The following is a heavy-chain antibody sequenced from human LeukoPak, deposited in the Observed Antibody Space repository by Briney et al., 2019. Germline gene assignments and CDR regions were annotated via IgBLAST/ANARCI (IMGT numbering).Heavy chain of an antibody. CDR3: ARALGTEAAGAFDI. CDR1: GFTFSDYY. J-gene: IGHJ3*02. V-gene: IGHV3-11*05. D-gene: IGHD6-13*01. Sequence: VGSLRLSCAASGFTFSDYYMSWIRHAPGKGREWASYISSSISYTNYADSVKGRFPISRENAKISLYLQMNSVRDEDTAVYYCARALGTEAAGAFDIWGQGKMVTVSS. CDR2: ISSSISYT.